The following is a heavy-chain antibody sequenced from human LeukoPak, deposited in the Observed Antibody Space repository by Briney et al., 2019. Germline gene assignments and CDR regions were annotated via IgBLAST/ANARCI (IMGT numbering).Heavy chain of an antibody. CDR2: ISAYNDNT. D-gene: IGHD6-13*01. J-gene: IGHJ2*01. Sequence: ASVKVSCKASGYTFTSYGISWVRQAPGQGLEWMAWISAYNDNTNYAQKFQGRVTMTTDTSTSTVYMELSSLRSEDTAVYYCARGVNVAAPRGWYFDLRGRGTLVTVSS. CDR3: ARGVNVAAPRGWYFDL. CDR1: GYTFTSYG. V-gene: IGHV1-18*01.